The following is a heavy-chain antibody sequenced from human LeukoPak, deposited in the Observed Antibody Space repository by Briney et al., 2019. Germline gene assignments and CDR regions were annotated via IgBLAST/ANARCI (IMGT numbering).Heavy chain of an antibody. CDR1: GFTFSSYA. J-gene: IGHJ4*02. V-gene: IGHV3-30-3*01. CDR2: ISYDGSNK. D-gene: IGHD4-17*01. CDR3: ARGDYGDYIKACDY. Sequence: GGSLRLSCAASGFTFSSYAMHWVRQAPGKGLEWVAVISYDGSNKYYADSVKGRFTISRDNSKNTLYLQMNSLRAEDTAVYYCARGDYGDYIKACDYWGQGTLVTVSS.